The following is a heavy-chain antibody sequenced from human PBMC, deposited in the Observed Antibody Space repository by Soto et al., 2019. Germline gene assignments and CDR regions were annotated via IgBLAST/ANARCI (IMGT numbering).Heavy chain of an antibody. Sequence: QVQLVESGGGVVQPGRSLRLSCAASGFTFSSYGMHWVRQAPGKGLEWVAVISYDGSNKYYADSVKGRFTISRDNSKNTLYLQMNSLRAEDTAVYYCAKEAVDTAMVVREIDYWGQGTLVTVSS. D-gene: IGHD5-18*01. CDR3: AKEAVDTAMVVREIDY. CDR1: GFTFSSYG. CDR2: ISYDGSNK. J-gene: IGHJ4*02. V-gene: IGHV3-30*18.